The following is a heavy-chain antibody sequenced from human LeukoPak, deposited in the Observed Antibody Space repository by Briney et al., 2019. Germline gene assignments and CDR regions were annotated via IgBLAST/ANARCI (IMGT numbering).Heavy chain of an antibody. CDR1: GGSISSYY. V-gene: IGHV4-59*01. Sequence: SETLSLTCTVSGGSISSYYWNWIRQPPGKGLEWIGYIYYSGSTNYNPSLKSRLTILVDTSKNHFSLKLSSVTAADTAVYYCARGRLDGWLDPWGQGTLVTVSS. CDR2: IYYSGST. CDR3: ARGRLDGWLDP. J-gene: IGHJ5*02. D-gene: IGHD5-24*01.